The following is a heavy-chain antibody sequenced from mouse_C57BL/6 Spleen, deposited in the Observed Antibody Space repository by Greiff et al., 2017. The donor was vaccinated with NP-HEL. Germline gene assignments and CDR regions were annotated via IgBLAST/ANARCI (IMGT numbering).Heavy chain of an antibody. D-gene: IGHD4-1*01. Sequence: VQLQQPGAELVMPGASVKLSCKASGYTFTSHWMHWVKQRPGQGLEWIGEIDPSDSYTNYNQKFKGKSTLTVDKSSSTAYMQLSSLTSEDSAVYYCARGTGGYAMDYWGQGTSVTVSS. CDR1: GYTFTSHW. J-gene: IGHJ4*01. CDR2: IDPSDSYT. V-gene: IGHV1-69*01. CDR3: ARGTGGYAMDY.